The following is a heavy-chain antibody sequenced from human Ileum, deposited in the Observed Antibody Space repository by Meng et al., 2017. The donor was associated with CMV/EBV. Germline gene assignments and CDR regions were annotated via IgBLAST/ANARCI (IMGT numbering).Heavy chain of an antibody. CDR2: IDSYGSDT. CDR1: GFDFSVYW. CDR3: ARGPGD. J-gene: IGHJ1*01. Sequence: EVQRVVSEEDLVQFGGSLGLSWVAAGFDFSVYWMHWVRQVPGKGLMWLARIDSYGSDTFYADSVKGRFTISRDNARNTLYLHMNSLRAEDTAVYYCARGPGDLGQGTLVTVSS. D-gene: IGHD4-17*01. V-gene: IGHV3-74*01.